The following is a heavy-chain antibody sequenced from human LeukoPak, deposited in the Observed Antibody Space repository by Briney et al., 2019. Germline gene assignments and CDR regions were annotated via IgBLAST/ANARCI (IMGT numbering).Heavy chain of an antibody. CDR2: ISDDGSNK. J-gene: IGHJ4*02. V-gene: IGHV3-30*04. CDR3: ASPRGYGDSDSDY. CDR1: GFTFITYA. Sequence: PGRSLRLSCAASGFTFITYAMHWVRQAPGKGLEWVAVISDDGSNKYYADSVKGRFTISRDNSKNTLYLQMNSLRPEDAAVYFCASPRGYGDSDSDYWSQGTLVTVSS. D-gene: IGHD5-12*01.